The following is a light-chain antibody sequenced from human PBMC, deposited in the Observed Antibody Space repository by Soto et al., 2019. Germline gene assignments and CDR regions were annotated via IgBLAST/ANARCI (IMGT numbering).Light chain of an antibody. CDR3: QKYNSAPLT. Sequence: TQSPSSLSXXVGDRVTITCRAXLPXXXXLAWYQQKPGKIPNLLIYAASTLQAGVPSRFSGSGSGTDFTLTISSLQPEDVAAYYCQKYNSAPLTFGGGTKVEIK. V-gene: IGKV1-27*01. J-gene: IGKJ4*01. CDR1: LPXXXX. CDR2: AAS.